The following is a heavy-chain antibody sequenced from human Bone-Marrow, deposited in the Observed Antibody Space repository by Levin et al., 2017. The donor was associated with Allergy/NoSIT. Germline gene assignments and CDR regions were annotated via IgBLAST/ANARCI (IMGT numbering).Heavy chain of an antibody. CDR1: GGSISSSNW. J-gene: IGHJ5*02. CDR3: AGIVRAAAGINWFDP. CDR2: IYHSGST. D-gene: IGHD6-13*01. Sequence: PSETLSLTCAVSGGSISSSNWWSWVRQPPGKGLEWIGEIYHSGSTNYNPSFKSRVTISVDKSKNQFSLKLSSVTAADTAVYYCAGIVRAAAGINWFDPWGQGTLVTVSS. V-gene: IGHV4-4*02.